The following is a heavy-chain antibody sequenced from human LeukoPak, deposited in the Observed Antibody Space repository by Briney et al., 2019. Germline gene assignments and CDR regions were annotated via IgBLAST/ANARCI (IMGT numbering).Heavy chain of an antibody. Sequence: SETLSLTCTVSGGSISSYYWSWIRQPPGKGLEWIGYIYYSGSTNYNPPLKSRVTISVDTSKNQFSLKLSSVTAADTAVYYCARGVGRDGYNRDWGQGTLVTVSS. V-gene: IGHV4-59*01. D-gene: IGHD5-24*01. CDR3: ARGVGRDGYNRD. CDR2: IYYSGST. CDR1: GGSISSYY. J-gene: IGHJ4*02.